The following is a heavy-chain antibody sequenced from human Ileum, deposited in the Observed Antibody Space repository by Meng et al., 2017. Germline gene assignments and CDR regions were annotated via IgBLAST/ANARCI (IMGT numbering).Heavy chain of an antibody. CDR1: GASFTGYS. Sequence: QVHLQQGGPGLLQPSETLSLTCTVYGASFTGYSWTWIRQSPGKGLEWIGEVNHDGGTNYSPSLKSRVIISIDTSKNQFSLKLTAVTATDAAVYYCAREGSWFGADYWGQGTLVTVSS. V-gene: IGHV4-34*02. CDR2: VNHDGGT. CDR3: AREGSWFGADY. J-gene: IGHJ4*02. D-gene: IGHD3-10*01.